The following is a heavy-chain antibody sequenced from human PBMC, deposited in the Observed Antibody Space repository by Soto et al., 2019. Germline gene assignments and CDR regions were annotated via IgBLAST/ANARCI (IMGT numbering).Heavy chain of an antibody. CDR3: ARENNWKNYYMDV. D-gene: IGHD1-20*01. CDR2: IYYSGST. CDR1: GGSISSYY. V-gene: IGHV4-59*01. J-gene: IGHJ6*03. Sequence: SETLSLTCTVSGGSISSYYWSWIRQPPGKGLEWIGYIYYSGSTNYNPSLKSRVTISVDTSKNQFSLKLSSVTAADTAVYYCARENNWKNYYMDVWGKGTTVTVSS.